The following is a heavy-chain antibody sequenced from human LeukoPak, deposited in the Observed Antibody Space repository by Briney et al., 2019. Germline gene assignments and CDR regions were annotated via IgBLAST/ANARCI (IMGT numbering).Heavy chain of an antibody. CDR1: GFTFRSYG. D-gene: IGHD5-24*01. V-gene: IGHV3-30*18. J-gene: IGHJ4*02. CDR2: ISYDGSNK. Sequence: PGGSLRLSCAASGFTFRSYGMHWVRQAPGKGLEWVAVISYDGSNKYYADSVKGRFTISRDNSKNTLYLQMNSLRAEDTAVYYCAKDRDWYYFDYWGQGTLVTVSS. CDR3: AKDRDWYYFDY.